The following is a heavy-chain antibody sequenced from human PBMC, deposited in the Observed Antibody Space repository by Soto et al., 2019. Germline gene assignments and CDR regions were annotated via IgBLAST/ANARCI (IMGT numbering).Heavy chain of an antibody. CDR1: GGTFSSYA. J-gene: IGHJ5*02. D-gene: IGHD4-17*01. CDR3: ARLSPATVVTQA. Sequence: SVKVSCKASGGTFSSYAISWVRQAPGQGLEWMGGIIPIFGTANYAQKFQGRVTITADESTSTAYMELSSLRSEDTAVYYCARLSPATVVTQAWGQGTLVTVSS. CDR2: IIPIFGTA. V-gene: IGHV1-69*13.